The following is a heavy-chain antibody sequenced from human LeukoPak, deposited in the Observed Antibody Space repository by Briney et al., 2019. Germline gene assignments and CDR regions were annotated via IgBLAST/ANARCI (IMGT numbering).Heavy chain of an antibody. CDR2: IYTSGST. CDR3: ARDIVVVPAAQGDAFDI. V-gene: IGHV4-61*02. D-gene: IGHD2-2*01. J-gene: IGHJ3*02. Sequence: SETLSLTCTVSGGSISSGSYYWSWIRQPAGKGLEWIGRIYTSGSTNYNPSLKSRVTISVDTSKNQFSLKLSSVTAADTAVYYCARDIVVVPAAQGDAFDIWGQGTMVTVSS. CDR1: GGSISSGSYY.